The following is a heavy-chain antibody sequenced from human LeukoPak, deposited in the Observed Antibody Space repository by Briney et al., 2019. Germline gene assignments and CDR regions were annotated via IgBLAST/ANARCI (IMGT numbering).Heavy chain of an antibody. J-gene: IGHJ4*02. CDR2: ISSSSSTI. Sequence: GGSLRLSCAASGFTFSSYSMNWVRQAPGKGLEWVSYISSSSSTIYYADSVKGRFTISRDNAKNSLYLQMNSLRAEDTAVYYCAKCLLSRAYCGGDCYPRPFDYWGQGTLVTVSS. CDR1: GFTFSSYS. D-gene: IGHD2-21*01. CDR3: AKCLLSRAYCGGDCYPRPFDY. V-gene: IGHV3-48*01.